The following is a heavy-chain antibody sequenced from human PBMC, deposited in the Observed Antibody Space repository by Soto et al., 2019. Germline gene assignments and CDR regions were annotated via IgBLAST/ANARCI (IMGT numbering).Heavy chain of an antibody. V-gene: IGHV4-31*03. D-gene: IGHD4-4*01. Sequence: QVQLQESGPGLVKPSQTLSLTCTVSGGSISSGGYYWSWIRQHPGKGLEWIGYIYYSGSTYYNPSLKSRVTIAVDTSKNQVSLKLSSVTAADTAVYYCASVTSSGQTDDYKGLDWFDPWGQGTLVTVSS. CDR1: GGSISSGGYY. CDR3: ASVTSSGQTDDYKGLDWFDP. J-gene: IGHJ5*02. CDR2: IYYSGST.